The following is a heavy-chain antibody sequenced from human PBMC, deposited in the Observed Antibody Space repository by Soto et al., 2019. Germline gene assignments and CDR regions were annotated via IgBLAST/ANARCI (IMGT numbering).Heavy chain of an antibody. CDR2: ISAGIGDT. V-gene: IGHV1-18*01. CDR3: TRDPYIHNAFDF. J-gene: IGHJ3*01. D-gene: IGHD2-2*02. CDR1: GYTFNSYG. Sequence: ASVKVSCKASGYTFNSYGISWVRQAPGQGLEWMGWISAGIGDTKYSQKFQGRVTITRDTSASTAYMELSSLRSEDTAMYFCTRDPYIHNAFDFWGQGTMVTVSS.